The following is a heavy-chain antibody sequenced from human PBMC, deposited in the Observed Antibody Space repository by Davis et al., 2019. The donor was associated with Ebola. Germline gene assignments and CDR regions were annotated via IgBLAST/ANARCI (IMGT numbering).Heavy chain of an antibody. J-gene: IGHJ4*02. CDR3: ARSSYQPDW. Sequence: GESLKISCAASGFIFEDYAMYWVRQTPGKGLVWVSRINTDGSFTDYADSVKGRFTISRDNARNTVSLQMNSLRAEDTALYYCARSSYQPDWWGQGTLVTVSS. D-gene: IGHD2-2*01. CDR2: INTDGSFT. V-gene: IGHV3-74*01. CDR1: GFIFEDYA.